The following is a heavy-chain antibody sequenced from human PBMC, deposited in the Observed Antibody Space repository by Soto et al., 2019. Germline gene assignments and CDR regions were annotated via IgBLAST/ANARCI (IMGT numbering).Heavy chain of an antibody. CDR3: ARVYYGGYFDWLQNWFDP. CDR2: ISAYNGNT. V-gene: IGHV1-18*01. CDR1: GYTFTSYG. D-gene: IGHD3-9*01. J-gene: IGHJ5*02. Sequence: QVQLVQSGAEVKKPGASVKVSCKASGYTFTSYGIIWVRQAPGQGLEWMGWISAYNGNTNYAQKLQGRVTMTTDTSTSTAYMELRSLRSDDTAVYYCARVYYGGYFDWLQNWFDPWGQGTLVTVSS.